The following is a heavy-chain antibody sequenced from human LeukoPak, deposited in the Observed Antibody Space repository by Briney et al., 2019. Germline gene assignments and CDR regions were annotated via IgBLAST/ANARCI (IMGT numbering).Heavy chain of an antibody. Sequence: GGSLRLSCAASGFTFSSYAMSWVRQAPGKGLEWVSAISGSGGSTYYADAVKGRFTISRDNSKNTLYLQMNSLRAEDTAVYYCAKGEYQLPWVIVLMVYADYWGQGTLVTVSS. CDR1: GFTFSSYA. J-gene: IGHJ4*02. CDR3: AKGEYQLPWVIVLMVYADY. D-gene: IGHD2-8*01. V-gene: IGHV3-23*01. CDR2: ISGSGGST.